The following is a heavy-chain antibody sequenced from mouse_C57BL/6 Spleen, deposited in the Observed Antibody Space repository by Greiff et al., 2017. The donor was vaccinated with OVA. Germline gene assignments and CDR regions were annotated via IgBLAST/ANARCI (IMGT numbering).Heavy chain of an antibody. V-gene: IGHV5-6*01. CDR2: ISSGGSYT. D-gene: IGHD2-3*01. CDR3: ARHPIYDGYYPYYYAMDY. J-gene: IGHJ4*01. Sequence: EVHLVESGGDLVKPGGSLTLSCAASEFTFSSYGMSWVRQTPDKSLEWVATISSGGSYTYYPDSVKERFTISSDNDKNTLYLQMSSLTSEDTAMYYCARHPIYDGYYPYYYAMDYWGQGTSVTVSS. CDR1: EFTFSSYG.